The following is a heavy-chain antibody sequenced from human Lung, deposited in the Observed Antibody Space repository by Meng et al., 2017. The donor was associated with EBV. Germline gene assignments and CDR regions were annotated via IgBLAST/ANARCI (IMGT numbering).Heavy chain of an antibody. CDR1: GYTYTDYQ. D-gene: IGHD6-19*01. CDR3: VKHSSDWSLDS. Sequence: QVSLVQAGAEVKKPGASVKVSCKASGYTYTDYQTDWVRQAPGQGLEWMGWIHPSGHPTYAQKYQGRVTMTIDTSTTTASMELRSLRSDDSALYYCVKHSSDWSLDSWGQGTLVTVSS. V-gene: IGHV1-18*01. J-gene: IGHJ4*02. CDR2: IHPSGHP.